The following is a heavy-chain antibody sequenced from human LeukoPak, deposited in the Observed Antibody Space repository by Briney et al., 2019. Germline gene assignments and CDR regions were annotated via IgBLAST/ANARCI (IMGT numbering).Heavy chain of an antibody. Sequence: SETVSLTCTVSDGSINNYYWTWIRQPPGKGLEWIGCIHYSGSTNYNPSLKSRVTISVDRSKNQFSLKLSSVTAADTAVYYCATSSRAGVDTAMVPYPYWGQGTLVTVSS. D-gene: IGHD5-18*01. V-gene: IGHV4-59*12. CDR1: DGSINNYY. CDR2: IHYSGST. J-gene: IGHJ4*02. CDR3: ATSSRAGVDTAMVPYPY.